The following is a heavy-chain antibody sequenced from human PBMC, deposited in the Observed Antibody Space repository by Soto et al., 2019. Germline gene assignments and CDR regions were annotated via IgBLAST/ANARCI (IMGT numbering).Heavy chain of an antibody. CDR3: ARNGTYSSSLSQDSGMDV. CDR2: IVPMLGTP. V-gene: IGHV1-69*01. J-gene: IGHJ6*02. CDR1: GGTFDNFI. D-gene: IGHD1-26*01. Sequence: QVQLVQSGAEVKEPGSSVRVSCKASGGTFDNFIMNWVRQTPGQGLEWMGGIVPMLGTPTYAEKFKGRVTISATGSTSTRYMEVTSLRSEDTAIYYCARNGTYSSSLSQDSGMDVWGQGTTVTVSS.